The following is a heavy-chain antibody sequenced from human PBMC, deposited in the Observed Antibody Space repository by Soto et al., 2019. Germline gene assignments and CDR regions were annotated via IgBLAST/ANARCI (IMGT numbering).Heavy chain of an antibody. D-gene: IGHD4-17*01. Sequence: GASVKVSCKASGGTFSSYAISWVRQAPGQGLEWMGGIIPIFGTANYAQKFQGRVTITADESTSTAYMELSSLRSEDTAVYYCAILTTVVTPGAFDIWGQGTMVTVSS. J-gene: IGHJ3*02. V-gene: IGHV1-69*01. CDR3: AILTTVVTPGAFDI. CDR2: IIPIFGTA. CDR1: GGTFSSYA.